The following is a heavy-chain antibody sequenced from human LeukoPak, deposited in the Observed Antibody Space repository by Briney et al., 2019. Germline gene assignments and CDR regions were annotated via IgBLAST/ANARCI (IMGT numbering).Heavy chain of an antibody. D-gene: IGHD2-2*01. CDR3: ATPSYCSSTSCPHDRWFDP. CDR2: FDPEDGET. V-gene: IGHV1-24*01. J-gene: IGHJ5*02. Sequence: ASVKASCRVSGYTLTESSMHWVRQAPGKGLEWMGGFDPEDGETIYAQKFQGRVTMTEDTSTDTAYMELSSLRSEDTAVYYCATPSYCSSTSCPHDRWFDPWGQGTLVTVSS. CDR1: GYTLTESS.